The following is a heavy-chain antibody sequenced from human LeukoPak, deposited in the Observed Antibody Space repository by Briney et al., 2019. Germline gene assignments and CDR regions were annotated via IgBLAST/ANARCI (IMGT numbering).Heavy chain of an antibody. CDR1: GGTFSSYA. CDR2: IIPIFGTA. J-gene: IGHJ6*03. Sequence: ASVKVSCKASGGTFSSYAISWVRQAHGQGLEWMGGIIPIFGTANYAQKFQGRVTITADESTSTAYMELSSLRSEDTAVYYCASPILSPRDYMDVWGKGTTVTVSS. CDR3: ASPILSPRDYMDV. D-gene: IGHD3-3*02. V-gene: IGHV1-69*13.